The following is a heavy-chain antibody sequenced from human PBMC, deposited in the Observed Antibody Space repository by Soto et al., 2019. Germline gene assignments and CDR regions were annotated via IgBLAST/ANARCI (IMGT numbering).Heavy chain of an antibody. CDR3: ARQGCSSTSCYRHKYYYYYGMDV. CDR2: IYPGDSDT. CDR1: GYSFTSYW. J-gene: IGHJ6*02. Sequence: LGESLKISCKGSGYSFTSYWIGWVRQMPGKGLEWMGIIYPGDSDTRYSPSFQGQVTISADKSISTAYPQWSSLKASDTAMYYCARQGCSSTSCYRHKYYYYYGMDVWGQGTTVTVSS. D-gene: IGHD2-2*02. V-gene: IGHV5-51*01.